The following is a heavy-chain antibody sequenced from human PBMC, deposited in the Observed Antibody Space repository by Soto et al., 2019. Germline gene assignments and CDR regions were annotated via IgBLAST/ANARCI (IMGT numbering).Heavy chain of an antibody. V-gene: IGHV5-51*01. CDR2: IYPGDSDT. CDR3: ARGVVDCSGGSCYSLNAFDI. CDR1: GYSFTSYW. D-gene: IGHD2-15*01. Sequence: PGESLKISCKGSGYSFTSYWIGWVRQMPGKGLEWMGIIYPGDSDTRYSPSFQGQVTISADKSISTAYLQWSSLKASDTAMYYCARGVVDCSGGSCYSLNAFDIWGQGTMVTVSS. J-gene: IGHJ3*02.